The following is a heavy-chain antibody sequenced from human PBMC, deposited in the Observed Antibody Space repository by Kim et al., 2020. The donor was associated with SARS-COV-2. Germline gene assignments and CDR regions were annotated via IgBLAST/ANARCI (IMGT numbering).Heavy chain of an antibody. J-gene: IGHJ6*03. D-gene: IGHD3-22*01. V-gene: IGHV3-33*01. CDR2: IWYDGSNK. CDR1: GFTFSSYG. Sequence: GGSLRLSCAASGFTFSSYGMHWVRQAPGKGLEWVAVIWYDGSNKYYADSVKGRFTISRDNSKNTLYLQMNSLRAEDTAVYYCARDVIGGYYYYMDVWGKGTTVTVSS. CDR3: ARDVIGGYYYYMDV.